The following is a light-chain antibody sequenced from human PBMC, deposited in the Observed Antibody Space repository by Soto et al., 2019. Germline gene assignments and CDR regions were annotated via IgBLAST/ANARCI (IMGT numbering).Light chain of an antibody. CDR2: DVS. J-gene: IGLJ1*01. CDR1: SSDVGTYNY. CDR3: CSYAGSPRDV. V-gene: IGLV2-11*01. Sequence: QSALTQPRSVSGSPGQSVTISCTGTSSDVGTYNYVSWYQQHPGKAPKVMIYDVSERPSGVPDRFSGSKSGNTASLTISGLQAEDEADYYCCSYAGSPRDVFGTGTKVTVL.